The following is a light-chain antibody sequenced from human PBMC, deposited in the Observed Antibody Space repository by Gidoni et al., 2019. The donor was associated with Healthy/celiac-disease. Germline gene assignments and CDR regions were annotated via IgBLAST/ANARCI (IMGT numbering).Light chain of an antibody. CDR2: KDS. CDR3: YSAADNNRWV. Sequence: SYALTQPSSVSVSPGQTARITCSGDVLAKKYARWFQQKPGQAPVLVIYKDSERPSGIPERFSGSSSGTTVTLTISGAQVEDEADYYCYSAADNNRWVFGGGTKLTVL. CDR1: VLAKKY. V-gene: IGLV3-27*01. J-gene: IGLJ3*02.